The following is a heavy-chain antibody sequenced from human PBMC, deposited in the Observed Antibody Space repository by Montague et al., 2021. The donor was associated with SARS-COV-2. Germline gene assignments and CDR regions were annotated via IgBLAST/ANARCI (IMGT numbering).Heavy chain of an antibody. CDR2: TYYRSKWYN. J-gene: IGHJ6*02. CDR3: ASGRMVPYSSSWTTLYYYYGMDV. CDR1: GDSVSSNSAA. D-gene: IGHD6-13*01. Sequence: CAISGDSVSSNSAAWNWIRQSPSRGLEWLGRTYYRSKWYNDYAVSVKSRITINPDTSKNQFSLQLNSVTPEDTAVYYCASGRMVPYSSSWTTLYYYYGMDVWGQRTTVTVSS. V-gene: IGHV6-1*01.